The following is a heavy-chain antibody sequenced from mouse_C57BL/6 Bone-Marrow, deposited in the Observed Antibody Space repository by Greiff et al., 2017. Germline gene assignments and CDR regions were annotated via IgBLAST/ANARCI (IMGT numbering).Heavy chain of an antibody. Sequence: EVQLVESGGGLVQPGGSMKLSCVASGFTFSNYWMNWVRQSPEKGLEWVAQIRLKSDNYATHYAESVKGRLTISRDDSKSSVYLQMNNLRAEDTGIYYCTEGKSYAMDYWGQGTSVTVSS. V-gene: IGHV6-3*01. J-gene: IGHJ4*01. CDR1: GFTFSNYW. D-gene: IGHD2-1*01. CDR2: IRLKSDNYAT. CDR3: TEGKSYAMDY.